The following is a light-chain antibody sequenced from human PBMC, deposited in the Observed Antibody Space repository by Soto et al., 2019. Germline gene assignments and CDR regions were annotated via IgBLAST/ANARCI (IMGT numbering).Light chain of an antibody. CDR1: QGVSNY. Sequence: EIVLTQSPATLSLSPGERATLSCRARQGVSNYLAWYQQKPGQPPRLLIYDAFTRATGIPARSSGSGSGTDFTLTITSLEPEDFAVYYCQQRSNWPLTCGGGTKVEV. J-gene: IGKJ4*01. CDR2: DAF. V-gene: IGKV3-11*01. CDR3: QQRSNWPLT.